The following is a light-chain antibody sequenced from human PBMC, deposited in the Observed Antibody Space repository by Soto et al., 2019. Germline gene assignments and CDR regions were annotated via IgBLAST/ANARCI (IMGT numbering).Light chain of an antibody. CDR3: CSFAGSYSYV. CDR2: DVT. Sequence: QSVLTPPRSVSGSPGQSVTISCTGTSSDVGRYDYVSWYQQYPGEAPKLIIYDVTERPSGVPDRFSGSKSGNTASLTISGLRAEDEAAYSCCSFAGSYSYVFGSGTKVTV. CDR1: SSDVGRYDY. J-gene: IGLJ1*01. V-gene: IGLV2-11*01.